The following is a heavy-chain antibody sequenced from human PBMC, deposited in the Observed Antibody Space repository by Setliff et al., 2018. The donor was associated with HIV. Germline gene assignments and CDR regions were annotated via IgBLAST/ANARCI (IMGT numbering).Heavy chain of an antibody. CDR2: IKTDGTST. CDR3: ARGPSLTTVTTRGDYMDV. Sequence: PGGSLRLSCAASGFTFSSYWMHWGRQVPGEGLVWVSRIKTDGTSTTYADSVKGRFTISRDDAKNTLYLQMNGLGGEDTAVYYCARGPSLTTVTTRGDYMDVWGKGTTVTVSS. V-gene: IGHV3-74*01. CDR1: GFTFSSYW. D-gene: IGHD4-17*01. J-gene: IGHJ6*03.